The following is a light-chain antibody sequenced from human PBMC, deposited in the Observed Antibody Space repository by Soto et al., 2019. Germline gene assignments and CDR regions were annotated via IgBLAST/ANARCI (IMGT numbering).Light chain of an antibody. J-gene: IGKJ4*01. CDR1: QSISGY. Sequence: IQMTQSPSPLSASVGDRVTITCRSSQSISGYVNWYQQKPGIAPRLLIFAAPNLQTGVPSRFSGSGSGTDFTLTISRLEPEDFAVYYCQHCQPYGDSPPLTFGGGTKVDIK. V-gene: IGKV1-39*01. CDR2: AAP. CDR3: QHCQPYGDSPPLT.